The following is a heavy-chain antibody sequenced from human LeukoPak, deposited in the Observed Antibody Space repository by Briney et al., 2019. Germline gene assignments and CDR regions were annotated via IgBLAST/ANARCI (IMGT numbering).Heavy chain of an antibody. Sequence: GRSLRLSCAASGFTFSSSAMHWVRQAPGKGLEWVAFIRYDGSNEYYADSVKGRFTISRDNSKNTLYLQMNSLRAEDTAVYYCAKLLTGGYSYGQNDCWGQGTLVTVSS. CDR3: AKLLTGGYSYGQNDC. CDR1: GFTFSSSA. V-gene: IGHV3-30*02. J-gene: IGHJ4*02. D-gene: IGHD5-18*01. CDR2: IRYDGSNE.